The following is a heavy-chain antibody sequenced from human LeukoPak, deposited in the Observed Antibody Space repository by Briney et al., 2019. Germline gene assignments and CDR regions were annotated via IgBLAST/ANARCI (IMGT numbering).Heavy chain of an antibody. J-gene: IGHJ4*02. Sequence: SETLSLTCAVYGGSFSGYYWSWIRQPPGEGLEWIGEINHSGSTNYNPSLKSRVTISVDTSKNQFSLKLSSVTATDTAVYYCARRPLYSRPFDYWGQGTLVTVSS. V-gene: IGHV4-34*01. CDR1: GGSFSGYY. CDR3: ARRPLYSRPFDY. D-gene: IGHD6-13*01. CDR2: INHSGST.